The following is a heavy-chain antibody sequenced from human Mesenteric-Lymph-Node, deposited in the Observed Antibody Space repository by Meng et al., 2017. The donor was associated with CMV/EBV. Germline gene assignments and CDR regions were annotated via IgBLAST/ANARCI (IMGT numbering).Heavy chain of an antibody. J-gene: IGHJ4*02. Sequence: QVQLQQGGAGLLKPSETLALTWAVYGGSFSGYCWSWIRQPPGKGLEWIGEINHSGSTNYNPSLKSRVTISVDTSKNQFSLKLSSVTAADTALYYCARHQRWLKSEGGFNYWGQGTLVTVSS. CDR1: GGSFSGYC. CDR2: INHSGST. D-gene: IGHD4-23*01. V-gene: IGHV4-34*01. CDR3: ARHQRWLKSEGGFNY.